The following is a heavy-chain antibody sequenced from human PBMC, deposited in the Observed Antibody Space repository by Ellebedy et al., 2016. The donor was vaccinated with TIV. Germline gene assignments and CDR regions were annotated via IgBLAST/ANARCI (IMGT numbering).Heavy chain of an antibody. V-gene: IGHV3-48*04. J-gene: IGHJ5*02. CDR3: ASQTYHYGSSGYYAFNP. Sequence: GESLKISXAASGFTFSSYSMNWVRQAPGKGLEWVSYISSSSSTIYYADSVKGRFTISRDNAKNSVYLQMNSLRAEDTAVYYCASQTYHYGSSGYYAFNPWGQGTLVTVSS. D-gene: IGHD3-22*01. CDR2: ISSSSSTI. CDR1: GFTFSSYS.